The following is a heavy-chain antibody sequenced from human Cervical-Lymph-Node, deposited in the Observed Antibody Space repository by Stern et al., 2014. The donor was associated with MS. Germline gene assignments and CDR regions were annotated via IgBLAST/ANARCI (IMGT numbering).Heavy chain of an antibody. CDR2: ISADSGTT. Sequence: VQLVESGTEVKKPGASLIVSCKASGYTFTSYGISWVRQAPGQGLEWVGWISADSGTTKYAQNLQDRITLTRDTSTGTAYMELRTLRSEDTAVYYCARDKMHAFDYWGQGTLVSVSS. CDR3: ARDKMHAFDY. D-gene: IGHD2-8*01. V-gene: IGHV1-18*01. CDR1: GYTFTSYG. J-gene: IGHJ4*02.